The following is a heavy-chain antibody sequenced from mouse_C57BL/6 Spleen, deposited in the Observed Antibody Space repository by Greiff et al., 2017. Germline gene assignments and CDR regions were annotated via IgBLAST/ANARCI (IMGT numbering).Heavy chain of an antibody. J-gene: IGHJ3*01. CDR1: GYAFTNYL. Sequence: QVQLQQSGAELVRPGTSVKVSCKASGYAFTNYLIAWVKQRPGQGLEWIGVINPGSGCTNYNEKFKGKATLAADKSSSTAYMQLSSLTSEDSAVCFCAADYYDSDGFAYWGQGTLVTVSA. CDR3: AADYYDSDGFAY. V-gene: IGHV1-54*01. D-gene: IGHD2-4*01. CDR2: INPGSGCT.